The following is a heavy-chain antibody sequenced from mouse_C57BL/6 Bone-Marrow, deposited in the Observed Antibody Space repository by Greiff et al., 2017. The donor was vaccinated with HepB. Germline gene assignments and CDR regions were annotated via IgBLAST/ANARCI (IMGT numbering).Heavy chain of an antibody. CDR2: ISSGGDYI. J-gene: IGHJ4*01. Sequence: EVKVEESGEGLVKPGGSLKLSCAASGFTFSSYAMSWVRQTPEKRLEWVAYISSGGDYIYYADTVKGRFTISRDNARNTLYLQMSSLKSEDTAMYYCTRGSLTTVVEGDYWGQGTSVTVSS. V-gene: IGHV5S21*01. D-gene: IGHD1-1*01. CDR3: TRGSLTTVVEGDY. CDR1: GFTFSSYA.